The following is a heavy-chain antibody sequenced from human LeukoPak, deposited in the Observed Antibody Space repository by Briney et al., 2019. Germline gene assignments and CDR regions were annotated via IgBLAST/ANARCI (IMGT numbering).Heavy chain of an antibody. Sequence: SETLSLTCSVSGYSFTSGHYWGWIRQPPGKGLEWIANTYHTGSAHYNPSLKSRVTISVDTSKNQCSLKLSSVTAADTAVYYCARKETYSSSSPAFDIWGQGTMVTVSS. V-gene: IGHV4-38-2*01. CDR1: GYSFTSGHY. D-gene: IGHD6-6*01. J-gene: IGHJ3*02. CDR3: ARKETYSSSSPAFDI. CDR2: TYHTGSA.